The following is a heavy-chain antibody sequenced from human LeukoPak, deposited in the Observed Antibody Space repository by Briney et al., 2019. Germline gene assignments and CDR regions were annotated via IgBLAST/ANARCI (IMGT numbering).Heavy chain of an antibody. V-gene: IGHV3-30*02. CDR3: ARYLGPYGSGSYFNY. CDR2: IRYDGSNK. Sequence: GGSLRLSCAASGFTFSSYGMHWVRQAPGKGLEWVAFIRYDGSNKYYADSAKGRFTISRDNAKNSLYLQMNSLRAEDTAVYYCARYLGPYGSGSYFNYWGQGTLVTVSS. D-gene: IGHD3-10*01. J-gene: IGHJ4*02. CDR1: GFTFSSYG.